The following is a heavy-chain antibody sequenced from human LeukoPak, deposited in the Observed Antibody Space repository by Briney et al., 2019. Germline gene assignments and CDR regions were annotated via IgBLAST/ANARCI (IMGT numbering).Heavy chain of an antibody. CDR3: VRQGTNSGYYLLDY. V-gene: IGHV4-34*01. Sequence: PSETLSLTCAVYGAHLSDYYWSWIRQSPGKGLQWIGEVAHKGPTVYSPTLNRKYNPSLESRVTMSVDPSKNQFSLKLTSVTVADTATYYCVRQGTNSGYYLLDYWGPGHLVTVSS. J-gene: IGHJ4*02. CDR1: GAHLSDYY. D-gene: IGHD3-3*01. CDR2: VAHKGPTVYSPTLNR.